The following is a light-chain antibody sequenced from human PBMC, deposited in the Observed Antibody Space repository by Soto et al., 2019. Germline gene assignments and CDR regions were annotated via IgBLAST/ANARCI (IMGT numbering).Light chain of an antibody. Sequence: DIQMTQSPSTLSASVGDRVTITCRASQSISVWLAWYQQRPGKAPELLIYAASNLQSGVPSRFSGSGSGTDFALTISSLQPEDFATYYCQQSYRIPPWTFGQGTKVDIK. J-gene: IGKJ1*01. CDR1: QSISVW. CDR2: AAS. CDR3: QQSYRIPPWT. V-gene: IGKV1-39*01.